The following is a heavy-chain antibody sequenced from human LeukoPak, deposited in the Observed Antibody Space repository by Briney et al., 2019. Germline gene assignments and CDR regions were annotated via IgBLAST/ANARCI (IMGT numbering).Heavy chain of an antibody. D-gene: IGHD3-16*01. CDR3: ASSRGGFDY. CDR1: GGSIRSHY. Sequence: SETLSLTCTVSGGSIRSHYWSWIRQPPGKGLEWIGYIYYSGSTNYNPSLKSRVTISVDTSKNQFSLKLSSVTAADTAVYYCASSRGGFDYWGQGTLVTVSS. V-gene: IGHV4-59*11. CDR2: IYYSGST. J-gene: IGHJ4*02.